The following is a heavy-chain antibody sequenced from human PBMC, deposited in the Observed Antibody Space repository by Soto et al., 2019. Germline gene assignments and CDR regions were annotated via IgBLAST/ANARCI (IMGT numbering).Heavy chain of an antibody. D-gene: IGHD3-16*01. CDR2: ISSSSSYI. J-gene: IGHJ4*02. CDR1: GFTFSSYS. V-gene: IGHV3-21*01. CDR3: ARGDLWGYGPFDY. Sequence: EVQLVESGGGLVKPGGSLRLSCAASGFTFSSYSMNWVRQAPGKGLEWVSSISSSSSYIYYADSVKGRFTISRDNAKNSLYPQMNSLRAEDTAVYYCARGDLWGYGPFDYWGQGTLVTVSS.